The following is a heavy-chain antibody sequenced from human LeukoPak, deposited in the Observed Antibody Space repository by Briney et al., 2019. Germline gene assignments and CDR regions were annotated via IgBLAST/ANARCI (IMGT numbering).Heavy chain of an antibody. CDR1: GGSISSGSYY. Sequence: SETLSLTCTVSGGSISSGSYYWSWIRQPAGKGLEWIGRIYTSGSTNYNPSLKSRVTTSVDTSKNQLSLRLSSVTAADTAVYYCARANTAMSVWGQGTLVTVSS. D-gene: IGHD5-18*01. CDR2: IYTSGST. V-gene: IGHV4-61*02. CDR3: ARANTAMSV. J-gene: IGHJ4*02.